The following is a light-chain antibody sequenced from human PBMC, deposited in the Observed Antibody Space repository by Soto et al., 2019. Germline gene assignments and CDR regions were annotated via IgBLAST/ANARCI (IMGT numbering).Light chain of an antibody. J-gene: IGKJ3*01. CDR2: DAS. CDR3: QQYDGN. V-gene: IGKV1-5*01. CDR1: QNINNW. Sequence: DIQLTQSPSTLSASVGARVTLTCRASQNINNWLAWYQQKPGKAPKVLIYDASSLESGVPSRFSGSGSGTEFTHTISSLQPDDFASYYCQQYDGNFGPGTKVDIK.